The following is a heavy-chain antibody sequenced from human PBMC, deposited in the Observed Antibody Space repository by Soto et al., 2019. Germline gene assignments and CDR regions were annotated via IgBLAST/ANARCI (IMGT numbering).Heavy chain of an antibody. Sequence: EVQLLESGGGLVQPGGSLRVSCAASGFTFRNFVMSWVRQAPGKGLEWVSAIRGSGGETFYADSVKGRFTISRDNSRNNLYLQMNSVRDEDTALYFCAQYRGWGLVIPSHDYWVRLTLVTVS. D-gene: IGHD2-21*01. CDR3: AQYRGWGLVIPSHDY. J-gene: IGHJ4*02. CDR2: IRGSGGET. CDR1: GFTFRNFV. V-gene: IGHV3-23*01.